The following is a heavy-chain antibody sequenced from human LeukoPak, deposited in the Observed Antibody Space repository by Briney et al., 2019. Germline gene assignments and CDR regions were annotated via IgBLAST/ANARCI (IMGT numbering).Heavy chain of an antibody. CDR3: ASLMVIEWLRFHRRGGGKPEDY. CDR2: IIPIFGTA. Sequence: SVKVSCKASGGTFSSYAISWVRQAPGQGLEWMGGIIPIFGTANYAQKFQGRVTITADESTSTAYMELSSLRSEDTAVYYCASLMVIEWLRFHRRGGGKPEDYWGQGTLVTVSS. V-gene: IGHV1-69*13. CDR1: GGTFSSYA. D-gene: IGHD5-12*01. J-gene: IGHJ4*02.